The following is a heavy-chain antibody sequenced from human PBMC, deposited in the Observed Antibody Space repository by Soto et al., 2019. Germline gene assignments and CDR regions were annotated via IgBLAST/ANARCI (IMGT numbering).Heavy chain of an antibody. CDR3: AREAPVSYYYYYGMDV. J-gene: IGHJ6*02. Sequence: SETLSLTCTVSGGSISSYYWSWIRQPPGKGLEWIGYIYYSGSTNYNPSLKSRVTISVDTSKNQFSLKLSSVTAADTAVYHCAREAPVSYYYYYGMDVWGQGTTVTVS. CDR1: GGSISSYY. CDR2: IYYSGST. V-gene: IGHV4-59*01.